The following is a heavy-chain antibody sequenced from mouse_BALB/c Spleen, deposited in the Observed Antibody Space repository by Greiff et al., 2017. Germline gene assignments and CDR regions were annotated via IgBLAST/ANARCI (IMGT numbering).Heavy chain of an antibody. Sequence: EVKLQESGGGLVQPGGSLNLSCAASGFDFSSYWMSWARQAPGKGQEWIGEINPGSSTINDTQSLKDKFIISSDNANNTLYLQMSKVRSEDTALYYCARERDERDGYAMDDWGEGTSVTVSS. CDR1: GFDFSSYW. V-gene: IGHV4-2*02. CDR3: ARERDERDGYAMDD. D-gene: IGHD3-3*01. J-gene: IGHJ4*01. CDR2: INPGSSTI.